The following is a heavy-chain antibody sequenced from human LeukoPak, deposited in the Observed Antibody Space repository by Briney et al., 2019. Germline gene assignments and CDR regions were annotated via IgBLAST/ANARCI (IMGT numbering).Heavy chain of an antibody. CDR3: ARGFSSYYYYMDV. V-gene: IGHV1-69*06. J-gene: IGHJ6*03. Sequence: ASVKVSCKASGGTFSSYAISWVRQAPGQGLEWMGGIIPIFGTANYAQKFQGRVTITADKSTSTAYMELSSLRSEDTTVYYCARGFSSYYYYMDVWGKGTTVTVSS. CDR1: GGTFSSYA. CDR2: IIPIFGTA. D-gene: IGHD1-7*01.